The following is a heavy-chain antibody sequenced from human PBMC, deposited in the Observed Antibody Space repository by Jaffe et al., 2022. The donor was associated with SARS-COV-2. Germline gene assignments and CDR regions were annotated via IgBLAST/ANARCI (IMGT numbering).Heavy chain of an antibody. Sequence: EMQLVQSGAEVKKPGESLKISCKGSGYTFTNYWIGWVRQMPGKGLEWMGIIYPDDSDTRYSPSFQGQVTISADKSISTAYLQWSSLKASDTAMYYCARFAVRGVIIRGWFDPWGQGTLVTVSS. CDR3: ARFAVRGVIIRGWFDP. D-gene: IGHD3-10*01. V-gene: IGHV5-51*01. CDR2: IYPDDSDT. J-gene: IGHJ5*02. CDR1: GYTFTNYW.